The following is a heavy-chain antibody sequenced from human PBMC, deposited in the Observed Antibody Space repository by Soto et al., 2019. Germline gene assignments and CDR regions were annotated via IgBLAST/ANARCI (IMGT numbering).Heavy chain of an antibody. J-gene: IGHJ5*02. D-gene: IGHD6-19*01. Sequence: SVKVSCKASGGTFSSYAISWVRQAPGQGLEWMGGIIPIFGTANYAQKFQGRVTITADESTSTAYMELSSLRSEDTAVYYCARESRYSSGLGFPNWFDPWGQGTLVTVSS. V-gene: IGHV1-69*13. CDR1: GGTFSSYA. CDR3: ARESRYSSGLGFPNWFDP. CDR2: IIPIFGTA.